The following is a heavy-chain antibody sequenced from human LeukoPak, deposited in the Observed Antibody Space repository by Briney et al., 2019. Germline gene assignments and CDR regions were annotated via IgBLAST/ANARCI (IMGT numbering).Heavy chain of an antibody. D-gene: IGHD4-17*01. CDR3: ARDLGMTDGDYVSYFDY. J-gene: IGHJ4*02. CDR1: GXTFSRYE. Sequence: PGGSLRLSCAASGXTFSRYELNWVRQAPGKGLEWVSYISSSGSIIYYADSVKGRFTISRDNAKNSLYLQMNSLRAEDTALYYCARDLGMTDGDYVSYFDYWGQGTLVTVSS. CDR2: ISSSGSII. V-gene: IGHV3-48*03.